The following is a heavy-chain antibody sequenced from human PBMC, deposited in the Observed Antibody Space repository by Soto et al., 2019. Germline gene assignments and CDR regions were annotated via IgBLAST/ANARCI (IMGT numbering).Heavy chain of an antibody. CDR1: GFPFSSYG. D-gene: IGHD6-19*01. J-gene: IGHJ4*02. Sequence: PGGSLRLSCTASGFPFSSYGMNWVRQAPGKGLEWVSSISSSSSTIYYADSVRGRFTISRDNAKNSLYLQMNSLRDEDTAVYYCAREISVAGGHFDYWGQGTLVTVSS. V-gene: IGHV3-48*02. CDR2: ISSSSSTI. CDR3: AREISVAGGHFDY.